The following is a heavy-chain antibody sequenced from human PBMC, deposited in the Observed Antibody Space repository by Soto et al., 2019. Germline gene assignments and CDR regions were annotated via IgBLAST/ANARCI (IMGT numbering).Heavy chain of an antibody. Sequence: QLQLQESGPGLVKPSETLSLTCSVSGDYISNRNYHWGWTRQPPGKGLEWIGSIYYSGNTYYNPSPKMRVTISADTSKSQSSLKVDSVTATDTAIYYCSRLSNGTPADHWGEGTLVTVST. CDR3: SRLSNGTPADH. CDR2: IYYSGNT. D-gene: IGHD2-8*01. V-gene: IGHV4-39*01. CDR1: GDYISNRNYH. J-gene: IGHJ4*02.